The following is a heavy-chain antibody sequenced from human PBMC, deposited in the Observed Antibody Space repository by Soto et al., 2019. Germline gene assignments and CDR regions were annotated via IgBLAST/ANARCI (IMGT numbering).Heavy chain of an antibody. CDR3: AKKVNSGSGSQFFDY. V-gene: IGHV3-23*01. CDR2: FRSGGDDDTT. Sequence: GGSLRLSCAASGFTFSSYSISWVRQAPGKGLEWVSGFRSGGDDDTTYYADSVRGRFTISRDNSKNTLFLQMNSLRAEDTAIYYCAKKVNSGSGSQFFDYWGQGTLVTVSS. J-gene: IGHJ4*02. CDR1: GFTFSSYS. D-gene: IGHD3-10*01.